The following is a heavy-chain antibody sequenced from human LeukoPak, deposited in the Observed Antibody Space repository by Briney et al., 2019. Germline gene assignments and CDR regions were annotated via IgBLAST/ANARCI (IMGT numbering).Heavy chain of an antibody. CDR3: ARGGYCSGASCPDY. CDR2: ISGSSSTI. CDR1: GFTFSSYS. D-gene: IGHD2-15*01. Sequence: PRGSLRLSCAASGFTFSSYSMNWVRQAPGKGLEWVSYISGSSSTIYYADSVKGRFTISRDNAQNSLYLQMNSLRAEDTAVYYCARGGYCSGASCPDYGGQGTLVTVSS. J-gene: IGHJ4*02. V-gene: IGHV3-48*04.